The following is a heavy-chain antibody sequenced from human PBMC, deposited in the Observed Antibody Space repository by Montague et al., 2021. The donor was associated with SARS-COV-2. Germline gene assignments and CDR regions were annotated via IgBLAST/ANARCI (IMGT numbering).Heavy chain of an antibody. V-gene: IGHV2-5*02. CDR2: IYWDDDK. CDR3: AHSKSSGWYGDCFDP. Sequence: PALVKPTQTLTLTCTFSGFSLSTSGVGVGWIRQSPGKALEWLALIYWDDDKRYSPSLKSRLTITKDTSKNQVALTMTNMDPVDTANYYCAHSKSSGWYGDCFDPWGQGTLVTVSS. D-gene: IGHD6-19*01. J-gene: IGHJ5*02. CDR1: GFSLSTSGVG.